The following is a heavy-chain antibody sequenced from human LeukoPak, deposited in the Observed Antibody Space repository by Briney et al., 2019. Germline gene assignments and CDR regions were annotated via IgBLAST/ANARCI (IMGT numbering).Heavy chain of an antibody. V-gene: IGHV4-59*01. Sequence: PSETLSLTCTVSGGSISSYNWSWIRQPPGKGLEWIGYIYYSGSTNYNPSLKSRVTISVDTSKNQFSLKLSSVTAADTAVYYCARDPVGASSCDYWGQGTLVTVSS. CDR3: ARDPVGASSCDY. CDR2: IYYSGST. D-gene: IGHD1-26*01. CDR1: GGSISSYN. J-gene: IGHJ4*02.